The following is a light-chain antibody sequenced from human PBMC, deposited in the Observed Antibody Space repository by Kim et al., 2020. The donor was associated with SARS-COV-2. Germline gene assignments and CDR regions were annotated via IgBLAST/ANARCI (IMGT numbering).Light chain of an antibody. CDR1: KWGDKY. CDR2: QDS. J-gene: IGLJ1*01. V-gene: IGLV3-1*01. CDR3: QAWDSSTYV. Sequence: SVSPGQTASITCSGDKWGDKYAGWYQQKPGQSPVLVIYQDSKRPSGIPERFSGSNSGNTATLTISGTQAMDEADYYCQAWDSSTYVFGTGTKVTVL.